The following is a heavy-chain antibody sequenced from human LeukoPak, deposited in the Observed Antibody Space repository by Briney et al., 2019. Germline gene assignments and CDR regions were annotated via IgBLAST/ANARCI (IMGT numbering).Heavy chain of an antibody. CDR2: VYYSGSA. Sequence: SQTLSLTCTVSSGSISSYYWSWIRQPPGKGLEWMGYVYYSGSANYNPSLKSRVTISVDTSKNQFSLKLSSVTAADTAMYYCARHEKLGQFDYWGQGTLVTVSS. D-gene: IGHD3-10*01. V-gene: IGHV4-59*08. CDR3: ARHEKLGQFDY. CDR1: SGSISSYY. J-gene: IGHJ4*02.